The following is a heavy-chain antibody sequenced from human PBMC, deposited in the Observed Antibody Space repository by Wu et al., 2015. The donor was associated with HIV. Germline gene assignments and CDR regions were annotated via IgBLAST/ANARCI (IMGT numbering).Heavy chain of an antibody. CDR3: ARGVYASGSYYGDSRYYFDY. V-gene: IGHV1-8*01. CDR1: GYTFTIYD. J-gene: IGHJ4*02. Sequence: QVQLVQSGAEVKKPGASVKVSCKASGYTFTIYDINWVRQATGQGLEWMGWMSPNSGNTAYAPKFQGRVTMTRNTSITTAYMELTSLRSEDTAVYYCARGVYASGSYYGDSRYYFDYWGQGSLVTV. D-gene: IGHD3-10*01. CDR2: MSPNSGNT.